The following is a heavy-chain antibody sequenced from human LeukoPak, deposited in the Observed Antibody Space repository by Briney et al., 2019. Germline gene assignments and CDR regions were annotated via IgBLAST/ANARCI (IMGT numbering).Heavy chain of an antibody. D-gene: IGHD6-13*01. J-gene: IGHJ5*02. V-gene: IGHV3-33*06. CDR1: GFTFSSYG. CDR2: IWYDGSNK. Sequence: PGRSLRLSCAASGFTFSSYGMHWVRQAPGKGLEWVAVIWYDGSNKYYADSVKGRFTISRDNSKNTLYLQMNSLRAEDTAVYYCAKDIAAAGLSWFDPWGQGTLVTVSS. CDR3: AKDIAAAGLSWFDP.